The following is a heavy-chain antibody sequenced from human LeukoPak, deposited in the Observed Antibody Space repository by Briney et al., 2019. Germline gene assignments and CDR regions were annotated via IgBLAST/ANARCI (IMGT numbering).Heavy chain of an antibody. Sequence: GASVKVSCKASGGTFSSYTISWVRQAPGQGLEWMGIINPSGGSTSYAQKFQGRVTMTRDTSTSTVYMELSSLRSEDTAVYYCVLVVVISYYFDYWGQGTLVTVSS. V-gene: IGHV1-46*01. J-gene: IGHJ4*02. CDR2: INPSGGST. D-gene: IGHD3-22*01. CDR3: VLVVVISYYFDY. CDR1: GGTFSSYT.